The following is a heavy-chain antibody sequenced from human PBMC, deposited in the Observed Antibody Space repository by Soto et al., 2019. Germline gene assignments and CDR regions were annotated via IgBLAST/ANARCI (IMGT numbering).Heavy chain of an antibody. V-gene: IGHV3-30-3*01. J-gene: IGHJ3*01. D-gene: IGHD2-15*01. CDR3: AREYGIGGAVFDF. CDR2: ISYDGSNK. CDR1: GFIFSSYA. Sequence: QVQLVESGGGVVQPGRSLRLSCAASGFIFSSYAMHWVRQAPGTGLEWVAVISYDGSNKYYADSVKGRLTISRDNSKNTLYLQMNSLRAEDTAVYYCAREYGIGGAVFDFWGQGTMVTVSS.